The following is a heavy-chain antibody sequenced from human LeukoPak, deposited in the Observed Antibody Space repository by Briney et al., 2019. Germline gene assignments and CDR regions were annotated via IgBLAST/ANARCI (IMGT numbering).Heavy chain of an antibody. Sequence: SVKVSCKASGFTFTSSAVQWVRQARGQRLEWIGWIVVGSGNTNYAQKFQERVTITRDMSTSTAYMELSSLRSEDTAVYYCGADLYGSGQSMGAFDIWGQGTMVTVSS. D-gene: IGHD3-10*01. CDR3: GADLYGSGQSMGAFDI. CDR2: IVVGSGNT. V-gene: IGHV1-58*01. J-gene: IGHJ3*02. CDR1: GFTFTSSA.